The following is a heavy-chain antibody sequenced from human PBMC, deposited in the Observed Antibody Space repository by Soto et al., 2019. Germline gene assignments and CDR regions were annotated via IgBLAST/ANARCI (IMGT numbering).Heavy chain of an antibody. CDR2: IYYSGST. CDR1: GGSISSYY. CDR3: ARGALVPAAMHFDY. J-gene: IGHJ4*02. V-gene: IGHV4-59*01. Sequence: SETLSLTCTVSGGSISSYYWSWIRQPPGKGLEWIGYIYYSGSTNYNPSLKSRVTISVDTSKNQFSLKLSSVTAADTAVYYCARGALVPAAMHFDYWGQGTLVTVSS. D-gene: IGHD2-2*01.